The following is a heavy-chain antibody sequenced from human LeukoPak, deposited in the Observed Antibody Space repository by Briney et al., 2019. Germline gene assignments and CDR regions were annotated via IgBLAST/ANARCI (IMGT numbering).Heavy chain of an antibody. J-gene: IGHJ4*02. D-gene: IGHD3-10*01. V-gene: IGHV4-34*01. Sequence: PSETLSLTCTVSGGSISSYYWSWIRQPPGKGLEWIGEINHSRSTNYNPSLKSRVTISVDTSKNQFSLKLSSVTAADTAVYYCARGRSYYGSGSYMYFDYWGQGTLVTVSS. CDR3: ARGRSYYGSGSYMYFDY. CDR2: INHSRST. CDR1: GGSISSYY.